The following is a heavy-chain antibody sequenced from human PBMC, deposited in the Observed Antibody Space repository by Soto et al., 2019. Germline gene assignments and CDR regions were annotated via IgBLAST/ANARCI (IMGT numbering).Heavy chain of an antibody. V-gene: IGHV1-3*01. CDR2: INAGNGNT. J-gene: IGHJ5*02. Sequence: QVQLVQSGAEVKKPGASVKVSCKASGYTFTSYAMHWVRQAPGQRLEWMGWINAGNGNTKYSQKFQGRVTIPRDTPANTVDTRLSPLSPGATAVSCCTRGLGGSADPWTQGTLGTVSS. D-gene: IGHD1-26*01. CDR1: GYTFTSYA. CDR3: TRGLGGSADP.